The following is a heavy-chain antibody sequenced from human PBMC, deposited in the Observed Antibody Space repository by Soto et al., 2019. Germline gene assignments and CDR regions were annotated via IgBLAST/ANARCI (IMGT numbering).Heavy chain of an antibody. D-gene: IGHD5-18*01. CDR2: ISTSNGDT. V-gene: IGHV1-18*04. Sequence: QVQLVQSGAEVKKPGASVTISCKASGSTFTANGVSWVQQAPGHGLEWIGWISTSNGDTNYAHSLQGRVTMTTDTSTSTAYLEVRSLRSDDTAVYWCARDVGYSYGYGYGYWGQGTLVTVSS. CDR1: GSTFTANG. CDR3: ARDVGYSYGYGYGY. J-gene: IGHJ4*02.